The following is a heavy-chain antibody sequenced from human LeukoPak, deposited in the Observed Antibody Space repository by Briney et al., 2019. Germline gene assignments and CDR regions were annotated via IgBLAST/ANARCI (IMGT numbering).Heavy chain of an antibody. CDR2: INHSGST. Sequence: SETLSLTCAVYGGSFSGYYWSWIRQPPGKGLEWIGEINHSGSTNYNPSLKSLVTISVDTSKNQFSLKLSSVTAADTAVYYCARGGNCSGGSCYLKDDAFDIWGQGTMVTVSS. CDR1: GGSFSGYY. D-gene: IGHD2-15*01. CDR3: ARGGNCSGGSCYLKDDAFDI. J-gene: IGHJ3*02. V-gene: IGHV4-34*01.